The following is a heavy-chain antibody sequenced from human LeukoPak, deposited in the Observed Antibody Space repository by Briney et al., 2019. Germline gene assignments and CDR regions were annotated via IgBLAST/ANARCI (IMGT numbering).Heavy chain of an antibody. CDR2: ISGSGGST. D-gene: IGHD4-17*01. Sequence: PGGSLRLSCAASGFTFNNYAMTWVRQAPGKGLEWVSAISGSGGSTYYADSVKGRFTISRDNSKNTLYLQMNSLRAEDTAVYYCAKTYGDYYGGVYYFDYWGQGTLVTVSS. CDR3: AKTYGDYYGGVYYFDY. J-gene: IGHJ4*02. CDR1: GFTFNNYA. V-gene: IGHV3-23*01.